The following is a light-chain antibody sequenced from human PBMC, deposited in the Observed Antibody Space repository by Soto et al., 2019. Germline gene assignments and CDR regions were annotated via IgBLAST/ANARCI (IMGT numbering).Light chain of an antibody. Sequence: EIVMTQSPATLSVSPGERATLSCRASQSVSSNLAWYQQKPGQPPRLLIYDASTRATGIPARLSGGGSGTEFTLTISSLESQDFAVYYCQQYYKWPLTFGGGTKVDIK. J-gene: IGKJ4*01. CDR1: QSVSSN. CDR2: DAS. V-gene: IGKV3-15*01. CDR3: QQYYKWPLT.